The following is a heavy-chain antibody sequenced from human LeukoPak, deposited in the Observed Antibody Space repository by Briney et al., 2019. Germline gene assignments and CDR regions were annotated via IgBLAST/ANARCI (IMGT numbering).Heavy chain of an antibody. V-gene: IGHV3-74*01. CDR2: INYDGTTT. J-gene: IGHJ3*02. Sequence: GGSLRLSCAASGFTFSNYWMHWVRQAPGKGLVWVSRINYDGTTTGYADSVKGRFTISRDDAKNTLYLQMNSLRAEDTAVYYCARRDVFDIWGQRTMVTVSS. CDR1: GFTFSNYW. CDR3: ARRDVFDI.